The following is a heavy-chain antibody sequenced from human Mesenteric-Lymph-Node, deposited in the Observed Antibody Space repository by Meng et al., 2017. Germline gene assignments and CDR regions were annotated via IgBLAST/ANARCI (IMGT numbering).Heavy chain of an antibody. D-gene: IGHD3-10*01. J-gene: IGHJ4*02. CDR1: GFTFSSYW. CDR3: ARGRYGSGNAFDC. V-gene: IGHV3-74*03. Sequence: GESLKISCAASGFTFSSYWMHWVRQAPGKGLVWVSHINTDGTITKYADSVKGRFTISRDNAKNALYLQMNSLRVEDTAVYYCARGRYGSGNAFDCWGQGTLVTVSS. CDR2: INTDGTIT.